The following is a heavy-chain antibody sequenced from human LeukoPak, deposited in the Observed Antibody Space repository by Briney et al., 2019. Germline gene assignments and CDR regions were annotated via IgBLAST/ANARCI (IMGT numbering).Heavy chain of an antibody. Sequence: SETLSLTCTVSGGSISSSSYYWGWIRQPPGKGLEWVGSVYFGGGTYYNPSLKSRVTISVDTSKNQFSLKLSSVTAADTAVYYCAGPGYSSAWPFDYWGQGTLVTVST. D-gene: IGHD6-19*01. CDR1: GGSISSSSYY. CDR2: VYFGGGT. V-gene: IGHV4-39*01. CDR3: AGPGYSSAWPFDY. J-gene: IGHJ4*02.